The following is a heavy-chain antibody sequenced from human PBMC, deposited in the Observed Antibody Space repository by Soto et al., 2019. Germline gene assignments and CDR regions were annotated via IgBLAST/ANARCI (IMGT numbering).Heavy chain of an antibody. CDR3: ARQIVVAPNIDAFEI. D-gene: IGHD2-21*01. CDR1: GYSFTSYW. Sequence: GESLKISCKGSGYSFTSYWIGWVRQMPGKGLEWMGIIYPGDSDTRYSPSFQGQVTISADKSSSTAYLQWSSLKASDTAMYYCARQIVVAPNIDAFEIWGQGTRVA. J-gene: IGHJ3*02. V-gene: IGHV5-51*01. CDR2: IYPGDSDT.